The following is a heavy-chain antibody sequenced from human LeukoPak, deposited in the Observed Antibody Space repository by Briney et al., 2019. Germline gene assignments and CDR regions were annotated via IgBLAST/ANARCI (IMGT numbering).Heavy chain of an antibody. J-gene: IGHJ4*02. D-gene: IGHD6-13*01. CDR2: IYHSGST. CDR3: AREILLAAADYYFDY. CDR1: GYSISSGYY. V-gene: IGHV4-38-2*02. Sequence: PSETLSLTCAVSGYSISSGYYWGWIRQPPGKGLEGIGSIYHSGSTYYNPSLKSRVTISVDTSKNQFSLKLSSVTAADTAVYYCAREILLAAADYYFDYWGQGTLVTVSS.